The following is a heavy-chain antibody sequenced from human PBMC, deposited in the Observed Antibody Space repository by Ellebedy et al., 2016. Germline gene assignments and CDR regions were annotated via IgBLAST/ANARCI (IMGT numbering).Heavy chain of an antibody. V-gene: IGHV4-59*05. J-gene: IGHJ4*02. Sequence: GSLRLXXTVSGGSISSYYWSWIRQPPGKGLEWIGSIYHSGSTYYNPSLKSRVTISVDTSKNQFSLKLSSVTAADTAVYYCARLGSNTAMDPFVDYWGQGTLVTVSS. CDR2: IYHSGST. D-gene: IGHD5-18*01. CDR3: ARLGSNTAMDPFVDY. CDR1: GGSISSYY.